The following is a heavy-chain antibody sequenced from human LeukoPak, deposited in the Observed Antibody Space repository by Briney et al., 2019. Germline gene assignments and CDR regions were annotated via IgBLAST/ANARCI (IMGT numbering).Heavy chain of an antibody. CDR2: INTDGSST. J-gene: IGHJ4*02. CDR3: ARVSSSSWWALDY. V-gene: IGHV3-74*01. D-gene: IGHD6-13*01. CDR1: GFTFSSYW. Sequence: GGSLRLSCAASGFTFSSYWMHWVRQAPGKGLVWVSRINTDGSSTSYEESVKGRFTISRDNAKNTLYLQMNSLRAEDTAVYYCARVSSSSWWALDYWGQGTLVTVSS.